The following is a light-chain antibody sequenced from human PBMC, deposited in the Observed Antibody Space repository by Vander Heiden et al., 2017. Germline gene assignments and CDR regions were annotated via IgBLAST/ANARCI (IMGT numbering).Light chain of an antibody. CDR3: QSYDSSLSVYVV. V-gene: IGLV1-40*01. CDR2: GNS. Sequence: QSVLTQPPSVSGAPGQRVTISCTGSSSNIGAGYDVHWCQQLPGTAPKLLIYGNSNRPSGVPDRFSGSKSGTSASLAITGLQAEDEADYYCQSYDSSLSVYVVFGGGTKLTVL. CDR1: SSNIGAGYD. J-gene: IGLJ2*01.